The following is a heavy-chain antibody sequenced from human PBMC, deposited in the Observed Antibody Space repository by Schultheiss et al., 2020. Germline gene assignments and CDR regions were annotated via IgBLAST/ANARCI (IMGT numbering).Heavy chain of an antibody. CDR3: AIDLVYYYYGMDV. CDR2: INSDGSST. V-gene: IGHV3-74*01. J-gene: IGHJ6*02. D-gene: IGHD6-6*01. CDR1: GFAFSSNW. Sequence: GGSLRLSCAASGFAFSSNWMHWVRQAPGKGLVWVSRINSDGSSTSYADSVKGRFTISRDNAKNSLYLQMNSLRAEDTAVYYCAIDLVYYYYGMDVWGQGTTV.